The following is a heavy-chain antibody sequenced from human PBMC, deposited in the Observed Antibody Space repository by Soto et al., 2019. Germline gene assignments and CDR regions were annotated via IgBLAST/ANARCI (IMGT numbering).Heavy chain of an antibody. CDR3: ARELPPAPGSFRADALDI. CDR2: IIPIFGTT. J-gene: IGHJ3*02. D-gene: IGHD6-13*01. V-gene: IGHV1-69*15. CDR1: GGTFSNYA. Sequence: QVQLVQSGAELKKPGSSVKVSCQASGGTFSNYAISWVRQAPGQGLEWMGKIIPIFGTTNYAQNFRGRVTITAXEXTXTXXMELSSLRSDGTALYYCARELPPAPGSFRADALDIWGQGTMITVSS.